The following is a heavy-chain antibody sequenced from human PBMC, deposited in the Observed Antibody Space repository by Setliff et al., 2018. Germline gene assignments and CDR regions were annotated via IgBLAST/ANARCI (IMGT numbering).Heavy chain of an antibody. J-gene: IGHJ4*02. CDR3: ATGSLVAAGTGH. CDR2: INTRTGNP. Sequence: KVSCTASGYTLTTYFMNWVRQAPGQGLEWMGYINTRTGNPMYAQGFTGRFVFSLDPSVSTAYLQISSLKAEDTALYYCATGSLVAAGTGHWGQGTLVTVSS. V-gene: IGHV7-4-1*02. CDR1: GYTLTTYF. D-gene: IGHD6-13*01.